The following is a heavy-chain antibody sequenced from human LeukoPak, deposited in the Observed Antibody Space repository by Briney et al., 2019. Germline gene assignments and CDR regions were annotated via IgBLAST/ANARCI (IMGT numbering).Heavy chain of an antibody. J-gene: IGHJ4*02. CDR3: ARRKRYFDWLPFDY. Sequence: SETLSLTCAVYGGSFSGYYWSWIRQPPGKGLEWIGEINHSGSTNYNPSLKSRVTISVDTSKNQFSLKLSSVTAADTAVYYCARRKRYFDWLPFDYWGQGTLATVSS. D-gene: IGHD3-9*01. CDR2: INHSGST. CDR1: GGSFSGYY. V-gene: IGHV4-34*01.